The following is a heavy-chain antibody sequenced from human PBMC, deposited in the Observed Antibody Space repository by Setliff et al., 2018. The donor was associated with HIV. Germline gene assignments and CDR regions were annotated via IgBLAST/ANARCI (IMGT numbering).Heavy chain of an antibody. Sequence: PGGSLRLSCAASGFTFSTYWMSWVRQAPGKGLEWVANIKQDGSEKNYMDSVKGRFTISRDNAKNSLYLQMNSLRAEDTAVYYCAKEQWPFDWGQGTLVTVSS. V-gene: IGHV3-7*01. CDR3: AKEQWPFD. D-gene: IGHD6-19*01. J-gene: IGHJ4*02. CDR2: IKQDGSEK. CDR1: GFTFSTYW.